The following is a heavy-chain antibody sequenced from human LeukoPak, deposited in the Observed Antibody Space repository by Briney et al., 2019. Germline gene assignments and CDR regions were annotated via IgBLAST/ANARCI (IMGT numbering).Heavy chain of an antibody. Sequence: GGSLRLSCTASGFTLNSYAMSWVRQAPGEGLEWVSTISGSADNTNYAEAVKGRFTISRDNSKNTMYLQMNSLRAEDTAVYYCAKQGFGCWGQGTLVTVSS. V-gene: IGHV3-23*01. J-gene: IGHJ4*02. CDR3: AKQGFGC. CDR2: ISGSADNT. CDR1: GFTLNSYA.